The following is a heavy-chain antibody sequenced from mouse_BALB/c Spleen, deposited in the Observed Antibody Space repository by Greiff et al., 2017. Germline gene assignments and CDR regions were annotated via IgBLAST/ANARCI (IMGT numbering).Heavy chain of an antibody. D-gene: IGHD1-1*01. V-gene: IGHV5-17*02. Sequence: EVKLVESGGGLVQPGGSRKLSCAASGFTFSSFGMDWVRQAPEKGLEWVAYISSGSSTIYYADTVKGRFTISRDNPKNTLFLQMTSLRSEDTAMYYCARNHYYGSSYDAMDYWGQGTSVTVSS. CDR2: ISSGSSTI. CDR3: ARNHYYGSSYDAMDY. J-gene: IGHJ4*01. CDR1: GFTFSSFG.